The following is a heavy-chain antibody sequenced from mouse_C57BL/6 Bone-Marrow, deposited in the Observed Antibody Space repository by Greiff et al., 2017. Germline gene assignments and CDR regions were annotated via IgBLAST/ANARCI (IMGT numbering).Heavy chain of an antibody. J-gene: IGHJ1*03. CDR1: GVNIKNTY. D-gene: IGHD4-1*01. Sequence: EVKLMESVAELVRPGASVKLSCTASGVNIKNTYMHWVKPRPEQGLEWIGRIAPANGNTKYAPKFQGTATITADPSSNTAYLQLSSLTSEDTAIYYCARGGTGTGWYFDVWGTGTTVTVAS. CDR3: ARGGTGTGWYFDV. CDR2: IAPANGNT. V-gene: IGHV14-3*01.